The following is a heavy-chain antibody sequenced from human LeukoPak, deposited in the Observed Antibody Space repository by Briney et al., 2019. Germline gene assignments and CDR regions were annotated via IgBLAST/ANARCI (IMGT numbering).Heavy chain of an antibody. Sequence: ASVKVSCKTSGYTFTSYYIHWVRQAPGQGLEWLGIINPSGGSTTYAQKFQGRVTITTDTSTSTVYMELTSMRSDDTAVYYCARSSAYYNEADIWGQGTMVTVSS. V-gene: IGHV1-46*01. CDR2: INPSGGST. J-gene: IGHJ3*02. CDR3: ARSSAYYNEADI. D-gene: IGHD3-9*01. CDR1: GYTFTSYY.